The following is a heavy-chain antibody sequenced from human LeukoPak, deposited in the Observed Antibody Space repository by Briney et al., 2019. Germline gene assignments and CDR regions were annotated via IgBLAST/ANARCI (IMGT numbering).Heavy chain of an antibody. CDR2: INHSGST. D-gene: IGHD1-1*01. V-gene: IGHV4-34*01. CDR3: ARHRDNSFYFDY. Sequence: SETLSLTCAVYGGSFSGYYWSWIRQPPGKGLEWIGEINHSGSTNYNPSLKSRVTISVDTSKNQFSLKLSSVTAADTAVYYCARHRDNSFYFDYWGQGTLVTVSS. J-gene: IGHJ4*02. CDR1: GGSFSGYY.